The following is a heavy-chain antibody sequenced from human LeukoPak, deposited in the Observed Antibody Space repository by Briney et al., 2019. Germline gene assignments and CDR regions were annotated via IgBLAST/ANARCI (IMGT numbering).Heavy chain of an antibody. CDR3: ARNPGPGTLDN. Sequence: GRSLRLSCAASGFTFNDCYMSWIRQAPGKGLEWVSFISSSGGHTNYADSVKGRFTISRDNAKNSLYLQMNSLRAEDTAVYYCARNPGPGTLDNWGQGTLVTVSS. J-gene: IGHJ4*02. CDR2: ISSSGGHT. D-gene: IGHD6-13*01. V-gene: IGHV3-11*06. CDR1: GFTFNDCY.